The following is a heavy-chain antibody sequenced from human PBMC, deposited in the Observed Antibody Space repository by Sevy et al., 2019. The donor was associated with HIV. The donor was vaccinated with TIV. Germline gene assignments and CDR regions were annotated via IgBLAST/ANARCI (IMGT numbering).Heavy chain of an antibody. CDR2: TSGSGGST. D-gene: IGHD1-1*01. CDR3: AKDPESYNHNWYFDL. V-gene: IGHV3-23*01. J-gene: IGHJ2*01. CDR1: GFTFSSYA. Sequence: GGSLRLSCAASGFTFSSYAMSWVRQAPGKGLEWVSSTSGSGGSTYYADSVKGRFTISRDNSKNTLYLQMSSLRAEDTAVYYCAKDPESYNHNWYFDLWGRGTLVTVSS.